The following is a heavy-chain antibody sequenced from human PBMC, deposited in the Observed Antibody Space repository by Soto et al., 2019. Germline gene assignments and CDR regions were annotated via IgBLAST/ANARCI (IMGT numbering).Heavy chain of an antibody. V-gene: IGHV3-7*01. Sequence: GGTLRLSRAPSGFTFSRFWMSWVRQAPGKGLEWVANIKQDGSEKYYVDSVKGRFTISRDNAKNSLYLQMNSLRAEDTAVYYCARARRELLFVYWGQGT. J-gene: IGHJ4*02. D-gene: IGHD1-26*01. CDR2: IKQDGSEK. CDR3: ARARRELLFVY. CDR1: GFTFSRFW.